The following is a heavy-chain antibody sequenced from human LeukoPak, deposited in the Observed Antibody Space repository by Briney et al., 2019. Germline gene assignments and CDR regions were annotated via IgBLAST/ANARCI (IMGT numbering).Heavy chain of an antibody. CDR1: GFTFGSYW. J-gene: IGHJ4*02. CDR2: IKQDGSEK. V-gene: IGHV3-7*01. D-gene: IGHD3-3*01. Sequence: GGSLRLSCAASGFTFGSYWMSWVRQAPGKGLEWVANIKQDGSEKYYVDSVKGRFPISRDNAKNSLYLQMNSLRAEDTAVYYCARDRSQGYYDFWSGYSGDYYFDYWGQGTLVTVSS. CDR3: ARDRSQGYYDFWSGYSGDYYFDY.